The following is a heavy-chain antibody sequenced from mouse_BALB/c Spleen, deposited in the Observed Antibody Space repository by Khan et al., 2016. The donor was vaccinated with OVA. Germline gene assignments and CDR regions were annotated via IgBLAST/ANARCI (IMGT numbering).Heavy chain of an antibody. V-gene: IGHV3-2*02. CDR3: ARWFAY. J-gene: IGHJ3*01. CDR1: GYSITSDYA. Sequence: EVQLQESGPGLVKPSQSLSLTCTDTGYSITSDYAWNWIRQFPGNKLEWMGYMHYSGSTSYNPSLKSRISITRDSSKNQFFLHLNSVTSEDTATYYCARWFAYWGQGTLVTVSA. CDR2: MHYSGST.